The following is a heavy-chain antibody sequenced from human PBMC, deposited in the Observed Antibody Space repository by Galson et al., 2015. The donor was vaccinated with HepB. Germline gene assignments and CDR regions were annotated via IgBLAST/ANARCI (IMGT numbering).Heavy chain of an antibody. V-gene: IGHV1-3*01. CDR1: GSTLTSYA. Sequence: SVKVSCKASGSTLTSYAMHWVRQAPGQRLEWMGWINAGNGNTKYSQKFQGRVTITRDTSASTAYMELSSLRSEDTAVYYCARELGGSYFYYYYGMDVWGQGTTVTVSS. CDR2: INAGNGNT. J-gene: IGHJ6*02. CDR3: ARELGGSYFYYYYGMDV. D-gene: IGHD1-26*01.